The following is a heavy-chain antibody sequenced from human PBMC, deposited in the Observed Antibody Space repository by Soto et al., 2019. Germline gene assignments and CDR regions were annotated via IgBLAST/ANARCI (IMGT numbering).Heavy chain of an antibody. D-gene: IGHD3-3*01. CDR1: GGYISSGGYY. CDR3: ARMIFGRNVYYFDY. V-gene: IGHV4-31*03. J-gene: IGHJ4*02. CDR2: IYYSGST. Sequence: SETLSLTCTVSGGYISSGGYYWSWIRQHPGKGLEWIGYIYYSGSTYYNPSLKSRVTISVDTSKNQFSLKLSSVTAADTATYYCARMIFGRNVYYFDYWGRGTLVTV.